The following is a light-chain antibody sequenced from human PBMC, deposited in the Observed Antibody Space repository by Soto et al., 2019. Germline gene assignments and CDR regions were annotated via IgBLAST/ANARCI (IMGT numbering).Light chain of an antibody. CDR3: ETWDTYTRV. V-gene: IGLV4-60*02. CDR1: TGHSSYI. J-gene: IGLJ3*02. CDR2: LESSGTY. Sequence: QTVVTQSSSASASLGSSVKLTCTLSTGHSSYIIAWHQQQPGKAPRFLMKLESSGTYNKGSGVPDRFSGSSSGADRFLTISNLQFEDEADYYCETWDTYTRVFGGGTQLTVL.